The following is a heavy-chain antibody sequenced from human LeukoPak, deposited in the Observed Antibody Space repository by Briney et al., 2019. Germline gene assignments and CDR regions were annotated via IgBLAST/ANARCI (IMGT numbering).Heavy chain of an antibody. J-gene: IGHJ6*03. CDR2: IYTSGST. CDR3: ARGVRGVVRGVNYYYYMDV. Sequence: SSETLSLTCTVSGGSISSSTYYWGWTRQPPGKGLEWIGRIYTSGSTNYNPSLKSRVTMSVDTSKNQFSLKLSSVTAADTAVYYCARGVRGVVRGVNYYYYMDVWGKGTTVTISS. V-gene: IGHV4-39*07. CDR1: GGSISSSTYY. D-gene: IGHD3-10*01.